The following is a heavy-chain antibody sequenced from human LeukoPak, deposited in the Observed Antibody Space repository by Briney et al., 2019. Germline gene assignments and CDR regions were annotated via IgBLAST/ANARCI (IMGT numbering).Heavy chain of an antibody. CDR1: GYTFTGYY. D-gene: IGHD2-2*01. CDR2: INPNSGGT. V-gene: IGHV1-2*02. CDR3: ARVVDCSSTSCYVSYYDSTGKVLDY. Sequence: GASVKVSCKASGYTFTGYYMHWVRQAPGQGLEWMGWINPNSGGTNYAQKFQGRVTMTRDTSISTAYMELRSLRSDDTAVYYCARVVDCSSTSCYVSYYDSTGKVLDYWGQGTLVTVSS. J-gene: IGHJ4*02.